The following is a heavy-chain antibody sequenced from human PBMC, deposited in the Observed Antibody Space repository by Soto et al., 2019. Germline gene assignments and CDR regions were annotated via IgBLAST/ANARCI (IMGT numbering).Heavy chain of an antibody. Sequence: VGSLRLSCAASGFTFDSYAMSWVRQAPGMGLEWVSSISGTSGSTQYADSVKGRFTIFRDNSKNTLFLHMTSLRAEDTAVYYCAKAMGLVGASHYFDSWGQGTPVTVSS. CDR1: GFTFDSYA. CDR3: AKAMGLVGASHYFDS. V-gene: IGHV3-23*01. CDR2: ISGTSGST. J-gene: IGHJ4*02. D-gene: IGHD1-26*01.